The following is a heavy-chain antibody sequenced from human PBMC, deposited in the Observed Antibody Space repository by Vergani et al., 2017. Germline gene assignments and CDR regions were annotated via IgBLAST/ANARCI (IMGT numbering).Heavy chain of an antibody. D-gene: IGHD6-13*01. CDR3: ARGSRAAGDSGPDS. V-gene: IGHV4-61*02. CDR2: IHTGGST. J-gene: IGHJ4*02. CDR1: GESIRSGSHY. Sequence: QVKLQESGPGLLKPSQTLSLTCTVSGESIRSGSHYWSWIRQPAGKGPEWIGHIHTGGSTDLNPSFKSRVSISVDTSKSQFSLKLNSVTVADTAVYYCARGSRAAGDSGPDSWGQGTRVTVSS.